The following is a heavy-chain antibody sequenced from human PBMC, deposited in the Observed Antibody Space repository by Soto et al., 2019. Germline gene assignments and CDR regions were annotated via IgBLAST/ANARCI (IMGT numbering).Heavy chain of an antibody. V-gene: IGHV1-18*01. D-gene: IGHD4-4*01. J-gene: IGHJ6*03. CDR1: GYTFRSYG. CDR3: AKADSNYAGRFSYYYMDV. Sequence: QVQLVQSGTEVKKPGASVKVSCKASGYTFRSYGISWVRQAPGQGLEWMGWISGYNGNTHYSQKFQGKVTMTTDTSKSTAYMGLRNLRSDDTAVYYCAKADSNYAGRFSYYYMDVWGTGTMVTVSS. CDR2: ISGYNGNT.